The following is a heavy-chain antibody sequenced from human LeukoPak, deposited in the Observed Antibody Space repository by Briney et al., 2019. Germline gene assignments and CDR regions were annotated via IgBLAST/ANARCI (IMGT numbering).Heavy chain of an antibody. CDR1: GGSFSGYY. D-gene: IGHD3-3*01. Sequence: SETLSLTCAVYGGSFSGYYWSWIRQPPGKGLEWIGYIYYSGSTNYNPSLKSRVTISVDTSKNQFSLKLSSVTAADTAVYYCARENYDFWSGYHHFDYWGQGTLVTVSS. V-gene: IGHV4-59*01. CDR3: ARENYDFWSGYHHFDY. CDR2: IYYSGST. J-gene: IGHJ4*02.